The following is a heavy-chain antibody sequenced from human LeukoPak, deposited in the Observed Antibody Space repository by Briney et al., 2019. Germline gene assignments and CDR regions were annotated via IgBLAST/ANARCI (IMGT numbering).Heavy chain of an antibody. CDR3: ARHKALLWFGELSNDWAFDY. CDR2: IYYSGST. CDR1: GGSFSGYY. V-gene: IGHV4-34*01. Sequence: SETLSLTCAVYGGSFSGYYWSWIRQPPGKGLEWIGSIYYSGSTYYNPSLKSRVTISVDTSKNQFSLKLSSVTAADTAVYYCARHKALLWFGELSNDWAFDYWGQGTLVTASS. D-gene: IGHD3-10*01. J-gene: IGHJ4*02.